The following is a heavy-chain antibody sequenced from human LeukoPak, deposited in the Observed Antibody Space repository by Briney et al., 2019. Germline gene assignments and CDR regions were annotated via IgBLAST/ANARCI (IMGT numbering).Heavy chain of an antibody. J-gene: IGHJ5*02. CDR1: GFAFSRHT. D-gene: IGHD1-26*01. CDR2: ISPEGDYI. CDR3: LRGVLSGSEVS. V-gene: IGHV3-21*04. Sequence: GALRLSCAASGFAFSRHTVNWVRQAPGKGLEWISSISPEGDYIYYADSVRGRFTISRDNTMNSLYFLMKSLTVEDTAIYFCLRGVLSGSEVSWGQGTLVTVSS.